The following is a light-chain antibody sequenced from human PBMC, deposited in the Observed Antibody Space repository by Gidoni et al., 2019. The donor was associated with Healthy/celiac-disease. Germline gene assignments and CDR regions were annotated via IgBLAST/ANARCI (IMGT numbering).Light chain of an antibody. CDR3: QQYNSYSRT. Sequence: DIQMTQSPSTLSASVGHRVTITCRASQSISSWLAWYQQKPGKAPKLLIYKASSLESGVPSRGSGSGAGTEFTLTISSLQPDDFATYYCQQYNSYSRTFXQXTKVEIK. V-gene: IGKV1-5*03. J-gene: IGKJ1*01. CDR2: KAS. CDR1: QSISSW.